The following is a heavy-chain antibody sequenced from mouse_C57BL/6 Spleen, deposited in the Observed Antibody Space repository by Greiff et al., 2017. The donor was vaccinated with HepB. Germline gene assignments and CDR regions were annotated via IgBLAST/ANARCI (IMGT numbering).Heavy chain of an antibody. D-gene: IGHD2-2*01. CDR3: ARGSTMVTTLDY. Sequence: EVKVVESGPGMVKPSQSLSLTCTVTGYSITSGYDWHWIRHFPGNKLEWMGYISYSGSTNYNPSLKSRISITHDTSKNHFFLKLNSVTTEDTATYYCARGSTMVTTLDYWGQGTTLTVSS. V-gene: IGHV3-1*01. CDR2: ISYSGST. CDR1: GYSITSGYD. J-gene: IGHJ2*01.